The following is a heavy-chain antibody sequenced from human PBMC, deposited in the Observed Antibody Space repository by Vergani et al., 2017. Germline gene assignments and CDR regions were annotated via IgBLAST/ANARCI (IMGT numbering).Heavy chain of an antibody. CDR3: AKDRGELLRGGLDY. J-gene: IGHJ4*02. CDR2: IRSKAYGGTT. Sequence: EVQLVESGGGLVQPGRSLRLSCTASGFTFGDYAMSWVRQAPGKGLEWVGFIRSKAYGGTTEYAASVKGRFTISRDDSKSIAYLQMNSLRAEDADVYYCAKDRGELLRGGLDYWGQGTLVTVSS. V-gene: IGHV3-49*04. D-gene: IGHD1-26*01. CDR1: GFTFGDYA.